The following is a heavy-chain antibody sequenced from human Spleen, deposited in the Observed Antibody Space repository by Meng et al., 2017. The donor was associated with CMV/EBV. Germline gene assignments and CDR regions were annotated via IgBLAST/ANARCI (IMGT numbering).Heavy chain of an antibody. CDR3: TRHGVGSSSSLGY. CDR2: IKQDGSEK. Sequence: GGSLRLSCAASGFTFSSYWMSWVRQAPGKGLEWVASIKQDGSEKYYVDSVKGRFTVSRDNAKNSLYLQMNSLRAEDTAVYYCTRHGVGSSSSLGYWGQGTLVTVSS. J-gene: IGHJ4*02. V-gene: IGHV3-7*01. CDR1: GFTFSSYW. D-gene: IGHD6-6*01.